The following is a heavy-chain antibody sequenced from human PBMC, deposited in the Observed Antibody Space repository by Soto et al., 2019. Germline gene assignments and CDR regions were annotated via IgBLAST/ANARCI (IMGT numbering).Heavy chain of an antibody. CDR2: IWYDGSDK. D-gene: IGHD2-15*01. CDR3: ARGMSTPGIDW. CDR1: AFTFSSYG. Sequence: QVQLVESGGGVVQPGRSLRLSCAASAFTFSSYGMHWVRQAPGKGLEWVAVIWYDGSDKYYADSVKGRFTISRDNSKNTVYLQMNSLRAGDTAVYFCARGMSTPGIDWWGQGTLVTVSS. V-gene: IGHV3-33*01. J-gene: IGHJ4*02.